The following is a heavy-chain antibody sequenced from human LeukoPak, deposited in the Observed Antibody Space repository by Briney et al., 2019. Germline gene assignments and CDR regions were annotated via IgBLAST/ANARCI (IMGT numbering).Heavy chain of an antibody. J-gene: IGHJ4*02. D-gene: IGHD3-3*01. V-gene: IGHV3-11*01. Sequence: PGGSLRLSCAAPGFNFSDYYMSWIRQAPGKGLEWVSYISSSGSTIYYADSVKGRFTISRDNAKNSLYLQMNSLRAEDTAVYYCAREYYDFWSGYSHFDYWGQGTLVTVSS. CDR3: AREYYDFWSGYSHFDY. CDR1: GFNFSDYY. CDR2: ISSSGSTI.